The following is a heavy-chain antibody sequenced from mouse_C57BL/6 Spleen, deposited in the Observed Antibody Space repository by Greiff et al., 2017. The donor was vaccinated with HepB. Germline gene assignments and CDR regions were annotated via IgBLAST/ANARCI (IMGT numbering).Heavy chain of an antibody. Sequence: VQLKESGAELVKPGASVKLSCTASGFNIKDYYMHWVKQRTEQGLEWIGRIDPEDGETRYAPKFQGKATITADTSSNTAYLQLSSLTSEDTAVYYCAPGPYYGSSYGFAYWGQGTLVTVSA. CDR1: GFNIKDYY. V-gene: IGHV14-2*01. J-gene: IGHJ3*01. CDR2: IDPEDGET. CDR3: APGPYYGSSYGFAY. D-gene: IGHD1-1*01.